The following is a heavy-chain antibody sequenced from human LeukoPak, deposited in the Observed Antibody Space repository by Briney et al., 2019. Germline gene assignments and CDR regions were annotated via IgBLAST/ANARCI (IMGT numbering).Heavy chain of an antibody. V-gene: IGHV5-51*01. D-gene: IGHD1-26*01. Sequence: GESLKISCKGSGYSFTSYWIGWVRQTPGKGMEWMGTIQPGESDVRYNTAFQGQVTISADESISTVYLQWSNLKASDSAIYYCAKGLRWAPGGWFGAWGPGTLVTVSS. CDR1: GYSFTSYW. CDR3: AKGLRWAPGGWFGA. CDR2: IQPGESDV. J-gene: IGHJ5*02.